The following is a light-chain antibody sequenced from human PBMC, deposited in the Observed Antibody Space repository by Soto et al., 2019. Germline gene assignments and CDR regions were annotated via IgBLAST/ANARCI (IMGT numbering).Light chain of an antibody. J-gene: IGKJ2*01. V-gene: IGKV4-1*01. CDR3: QQYYGTPYT. CDR2: WAS. CDR1: RTLLYSANNKNY. Sequence: DIVMTQSPDSLAVSLGEMATITCRSSRTLLYSANNKNYLAWYQHKMGQSPKLLISWASNRESGVTDRVSGSGSGTDFTLTINNLQAEDVAVYYCQQYYGTPYTFGQGTKLEI.